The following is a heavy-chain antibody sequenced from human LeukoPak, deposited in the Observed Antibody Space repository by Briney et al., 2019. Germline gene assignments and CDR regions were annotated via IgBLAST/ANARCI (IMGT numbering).Heavy chain of an antibody. CDR3: ARGHYYDSSGYYYPSYYFDY. J-gene: IGHJ4*02. Sequence: SETLSLTCTVSGGSISSGDYYWSWIRQPPGKGLEWIVYIYYSGSTYYNPSLKSRVTISVDTSKNQFSLKLSSVTAADTAVYYCARGHYYDSSGYYYPSYYFDYWGQGTLVTVSS. CDR1: GGSISSGDYY. CDR2: IYYSGST. D-gene: IGHD3-22*01. V-gene: IGHV4-30-4*01.